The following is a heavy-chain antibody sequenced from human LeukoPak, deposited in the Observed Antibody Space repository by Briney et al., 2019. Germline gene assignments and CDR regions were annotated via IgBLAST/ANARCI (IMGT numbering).Heavy chain of an antibody. J-gene: IGHJ4*02. Sequence: ASVKVSCKASGYTFTSYGISWVRQAPGQGLEWMGWISAYNGNTNYAQKLQGRVTMTTDTSTSTVYMELRSLRSDDTAVYYCARAPRFGGDTFDYWGQGTLVTVSS. CDR3: ARAPRFGGDTFDY. D-gene: IGHD2-21*01. V-gene: IGHV1-18*01. CDR2: ISAYNGNT. CDR1: GYTFTSYG.